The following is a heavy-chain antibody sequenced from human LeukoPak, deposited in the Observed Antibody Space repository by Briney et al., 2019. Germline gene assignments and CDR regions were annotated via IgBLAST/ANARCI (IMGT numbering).Heavy chain of an antibody. CDR2: INHSGST. CDR1: GGSFSGYY. D-gene: IGHD3-22*01. CDR3: ANYYDSSGYSGFDY. V-gene: IGHV4-34*01. J-gene: IGHJ4*02. Sequence: ASETLSLTCAVYGGSFSGYYWSWIRQPPGKGLEWIGEINHSGSTNYNPSLKSRVTISVDKSKNQFSLKLNSVTAADTAVYYCANYYDSSGYSGFDYWGQGTLVTVSS.